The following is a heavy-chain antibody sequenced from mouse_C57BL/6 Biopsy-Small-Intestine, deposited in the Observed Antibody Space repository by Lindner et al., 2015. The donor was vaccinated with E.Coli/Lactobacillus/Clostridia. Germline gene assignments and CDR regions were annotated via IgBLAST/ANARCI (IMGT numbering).Heavy chain of an antibody. CDR3: AKHGGSYGWFVY. J-gene: IGHJ3*01. CDR1: GFSLTSYA. D-gene: IGHD1-1*02. CDR2: IWTGGGT. V-gene: IGHV2-9-1*01. Sequence: VQLQESGPGLVAPSQSLSITCTVSGFSLTSYAISWVRQPPGKGLEWLGVIWTGGGTNYNSALKSRLSISKDNSKSQVFLKMNSLQIDDTAMYYCAKHGGSYGWFVYWGQGTLVTVSA.